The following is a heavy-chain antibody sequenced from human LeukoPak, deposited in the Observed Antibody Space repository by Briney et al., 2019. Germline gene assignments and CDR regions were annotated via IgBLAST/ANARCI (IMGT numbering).Heavy chain of an antibody. CDR3: AKEHSNNWYDAFDI. CDR1: EFTFSSYW. Sequence: GGSLRLSCAASEFTFSSYWMSWVRQAPGKGLEWVANIKQDGSEKYYVDSVKGRFTISRDNAKNSLYLQMNSLRAEDTVVYYCAKEHSNNWYDAFDIWGQGTMVTVS. D-gene: IGHD6-13*01. J-gene: IGHJ3*02. CDR2: IKQDGSEK. V-gene: IGHV3-7*01.